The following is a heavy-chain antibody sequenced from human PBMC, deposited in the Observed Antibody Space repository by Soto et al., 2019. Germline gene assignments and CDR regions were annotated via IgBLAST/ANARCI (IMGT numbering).Heavy chain of an antibody. J-gene: IGHJ3*02. V-gene: IGHV3-64D*06. CDR2: ISSNGGST. D-gene: IGHD3-22*01. CDR1: GFTFSSYA. CDR3: VKGLDYDSSGYYWSAFDI. Sequence: GGSLRLSCSASGFTFSSYAMHWVRQAPGKGLEYVSAISSNGGSTYYADSVKGRFTISRDNSKNTLYLQMSSLRAEDTAVYYCVKGLDYDSSGYYWSAFDIWGQGTMVTVSS.